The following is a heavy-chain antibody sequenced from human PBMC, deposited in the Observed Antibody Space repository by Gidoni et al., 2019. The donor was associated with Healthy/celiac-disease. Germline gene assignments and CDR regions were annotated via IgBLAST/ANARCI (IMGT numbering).Heavy chain of an antibody. CDR1: GFTFTSSA. V-gene: IGHV1-58*01. CDR2: IVVGSGNT. Sequence: QMQLVQSGPEVKTPGTSVKVSCKASGFTFTSSAVPWVRQARGQRLEWIGWIVVGSGNTNYAQKFQERVTITRDMSTSTAYMELSSLRSEDTAVYYCAADYSGYDSGNWYFDLWGRGTLVTVSS. CDR3: AADYSGYDSGNWYFDL. D-gene: IGHD5-12*01. J-gene: IGHJ2*01.